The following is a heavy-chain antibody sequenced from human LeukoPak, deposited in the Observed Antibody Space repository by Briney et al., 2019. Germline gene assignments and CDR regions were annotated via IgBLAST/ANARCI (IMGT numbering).Heavy chain of an antibody. J-gene: IGHJ4*02. CDR2: IIPIFGTA. Sequence: ASVKVSCKASGGTFSSYAISWVRQAPGQGLEWMGGIIPIFGTANYAQKFQGRVTITTDVSTSTAYMELSSLRSEDTAVYYCARQAQQLVRPYFDYWGQGTLVTVSS. CDR3: ARQAQQLVRPYFDY. D-gene: IGHD6-13*01. CDR1: GGTFSSYA. V-gene: IGHV1-69*05.